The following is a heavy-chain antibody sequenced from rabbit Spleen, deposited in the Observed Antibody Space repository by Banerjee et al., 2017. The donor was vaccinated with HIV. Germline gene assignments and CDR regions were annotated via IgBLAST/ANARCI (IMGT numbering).Heavy chain of an antibody. V-gene: IGHV1S45*01. CDR2: IYTGNGGT. J-gene: IGHJ4*01. CDR1: GFSFSSSYW. Sequence: QQQLEESGGDLVQPEGSLTLTCTASGFSFSSSYWICWVRQAPGKGLEWIACIYTGNGGTNYASWAKGRFTTSKTSSTTVTLQMTSLTAADTATYFCARGGAGGGDGADLWGPGTLVTVS. CDR3: ARGGAGGGDGADL. D-gene: IGHD3-1*01.